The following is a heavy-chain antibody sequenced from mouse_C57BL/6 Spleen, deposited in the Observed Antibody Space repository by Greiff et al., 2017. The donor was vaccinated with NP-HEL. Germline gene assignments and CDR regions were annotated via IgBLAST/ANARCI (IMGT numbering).Heavy chain of an antibody. V-gene: IGHV1-61*01. J-gene: IGHJ4*01. CDR2: IYPSDSVT. D-gene: IGHD4-1*01. CDR3: ARNWDVGAMDY. CDR1: GYTFTSYW. Sequence: QVQLQQPGAELVRPGSSVKLSCKASGYTFTSYWMDWVKQRPGQGLEWIGNIYPSDSVTHYNQKLKDKATLTVDKSSSTTYMQLSSLTSEDSAVYYWARNWDVGAMDYWGQGTSVTVSS.